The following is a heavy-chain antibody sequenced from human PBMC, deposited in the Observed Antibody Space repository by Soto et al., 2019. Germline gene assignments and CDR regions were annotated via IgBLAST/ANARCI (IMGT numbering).Heavy chain of an antibody. CDR3: ARDGGSYPYYIDY. D-gene: IGHD1-26*01. CDR1: GGSMSGYY. V-gene: IGHV4-4*07. J-gene: IGHJ4*02. CDR2: IYTSGST. Sequence: PSETLSLTCTVSGGSMSGYYWSWIRQPAGKGLEWIGRIYTSGSTNYNPSLRSRVTMPVDTSKNQFSLRLSSVTAADTAVYYCARDGGSYPYYIDYWGQGTLVTVSS.